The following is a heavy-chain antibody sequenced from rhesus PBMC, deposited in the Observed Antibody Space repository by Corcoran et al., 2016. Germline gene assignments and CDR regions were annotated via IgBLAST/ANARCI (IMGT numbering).Heavy chain of an antibody. CDR3: ARGPTSYYGLDS. Sequence: VEQLLESGGGLAQPGASRRLSCVASELTVRGYDMHWVRQAPGKGLELVSAISIGGATYYPDSLKGRFTISRDNAKNSLFLQMNSLRAEDTAVYYCARGPTSYYGLDSWGQGVVVTVSS. D-gene: IGHD2-2*01. J-gene: IGHJ6*01. CDR2: ISIGGAT. V-gene: IGHV3-132*01. CDR1: ELTVRGYD.